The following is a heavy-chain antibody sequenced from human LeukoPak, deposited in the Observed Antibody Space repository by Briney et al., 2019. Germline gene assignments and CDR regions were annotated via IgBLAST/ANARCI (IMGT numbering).Heavy chain of an antibody. CDR1: GFTFSDYY. D-gene: IGHD5-24*01. J-gene: IGHJ3*02. Sequence: PGGSLRLSCAASGFTFSDYYMSWIRQAPGKGLEWVSYISSSGSTIYYADSVKGRFTISRDNAKNSLYLQMNSLRAEDTAVYYCARVQVEIATIDPGAFDIWGQGTMVTVSS. V-gene: IGHV3-11*01. CDR3: ARVQVEIATIDPGAFDI. CDR2: ISSSGSTI.